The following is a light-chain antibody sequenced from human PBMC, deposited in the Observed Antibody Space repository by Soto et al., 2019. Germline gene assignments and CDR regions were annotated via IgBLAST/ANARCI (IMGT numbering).Light chain of an antibody. CDR3: QQYGSSQYT. V-gene: IGKV3-20*01. Sequence: EIVLTQSPGTVSLSPGERATLSCKASQSVSSNYLAWYQQKPGQAPRLLIYGASRRATGIPDRFSGSGSGTDFTLTISRLEPEDFAVYYCQQYGSSQYTFGQGTTLEIK. CDR1: QSVSSNY. CDR2: GAS. J-gene: IGKJ2*01.